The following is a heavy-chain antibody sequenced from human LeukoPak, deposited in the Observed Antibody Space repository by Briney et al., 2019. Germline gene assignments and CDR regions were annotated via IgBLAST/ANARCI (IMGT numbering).Heavy chain of an antibody. D-gene: IGHD2-15*01. CDR1: GDSISSYS. J-gene: IGHJ4*02. V-gene: IGHV4-59*01. Sequence: SETLSLSCAVSGDSISSYSWSWIRQPPGKGLEWVAYIYYSRGTNYNPSLKRRVTISVDASKTQFSLKLSSVTAADTAVYYCARTNCSGGGCYSFDYWGQGTLVTVSS. CDR3: ARTNCSGGGCYSFDY. CDR2: IYYSRGT.